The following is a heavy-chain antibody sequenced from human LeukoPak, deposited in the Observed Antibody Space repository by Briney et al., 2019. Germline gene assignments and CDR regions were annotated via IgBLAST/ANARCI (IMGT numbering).Heavy chain of an antibody. Sequence: GASVKVSCKASGYTFTSYGISWVRQAPGQALEWMGWISAYNGNTNYAQKLQGRVTMTTDTSTSTAYMQLRSLRSDDTAVYYCARGLGGSGSYYQGHFDYWGQGTLVTVSS. D-gene: IGHD3-10*01. J-gene: IGHJ4*02. CDR2: ISAYNGNT. CDR3: ARGLGGSGSYYQGHFDY. V-gene: IGHV1-18*01. CDR1: GYTFTSYG.